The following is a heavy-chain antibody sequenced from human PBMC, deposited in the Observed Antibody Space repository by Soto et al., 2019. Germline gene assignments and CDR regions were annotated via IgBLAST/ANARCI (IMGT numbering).Heavy chain of an antibody. J-gene: IGHJ3*01. CDR1: GCTFSSYW. D-gene: IGHD3-22*01. CDR2: IKQDGSEK. CDR3: ARGDYHDTSGPFSDAFDV. V-gene: IGHV3-7*04. Sequence: GGSQRLSSTASGCTFSSYWRSWVRQAPGKGLEWVANIKQDGSEKYYVDSVKGRFTISRDNAKNSLYLQMNSLRAEDTAVYYCARGDYHDTSGPFSDAFDVWGQGTMVTVSS.